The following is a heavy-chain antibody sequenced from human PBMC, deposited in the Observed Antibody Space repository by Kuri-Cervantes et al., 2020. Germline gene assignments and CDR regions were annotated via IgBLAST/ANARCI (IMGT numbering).Heavy chain of an antibody. CDR1: GYTFTSYY. CDR3: ARAGELSSVDY. D-gene: IGHD3-16*02. CDR2: INPSDAKT. Sequence: ASVKVSCKASGYTFTSYYLHWVRQAPGQGLEWMGIINPSDAKTSYAQKFQGRVTMTWDTSTSTVYMDLSSLRSEDTAVYYCARAGELSSVDYWGQGTLVTVSS. V-gene: IGHV1-46*01. J-gene: IGHJ4*02.